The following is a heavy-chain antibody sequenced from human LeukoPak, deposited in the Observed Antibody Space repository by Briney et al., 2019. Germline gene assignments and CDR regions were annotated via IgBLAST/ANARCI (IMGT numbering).Heavy chain of an antibody. CDR1: GYTFTSYG. CDR2: ISAYNGNT. D-gene: IGHD5-18*01. J-gene: IGHJ6*02. V-gene: IGHV1-18*01. CDR3: ARTTYSYGYYYYYYYGMDV. Sequence: GASMKVSCKASGYTFTSYGISWVRQAPGQGLEWMGWISAYNGNTNYAQKLQGRVTMTTDTSTSTAYMELRSLRSDDTAVYYCARTTYSYGYYYYYYYGMDVWGQGTTVTVSS.